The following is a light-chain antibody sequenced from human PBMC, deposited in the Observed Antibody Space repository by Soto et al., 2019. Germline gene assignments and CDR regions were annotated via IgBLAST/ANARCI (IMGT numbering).Light chain of an antibody. CDR3: LRYGDSPPAYT. V-gene: IGKV3-20*01. CDR2: GAS. J-gene: IGKJ2*01. CDR1: QSVSSRN. Sequence: EIVLTQSPGTVSLSPGERATLSCRASQSVSSRNLAWYRQKPGQAPSLLIFGASNRATGIPDRFSGSGSGQEFTLTISRLEPEDCAVYYCLRYGDSPPAYTFGQGTKLEIK.